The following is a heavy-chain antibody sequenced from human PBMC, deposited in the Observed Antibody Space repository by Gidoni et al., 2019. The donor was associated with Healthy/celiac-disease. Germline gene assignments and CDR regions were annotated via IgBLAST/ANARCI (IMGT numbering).Heavy chain of an antibody. CDR1: GGAFSGYY. D-gene: IGHD5-18*01. CDR3: ARGLGDTAMVD. Sequence: QVQLQQWGAGLLKPSETLSLTCASHGGAFSGYYWSWIRQPPGKGLEWIGEINHSGSTNYNPSLKSRVTISVDTSKNQFSLKLSSVTAADTAVYYCARGLGDTAMVDWGQGTLVTVSS. V-gene: IGHV4-34*01. J-gene: IGHJ4*02. CDR2: INHSGST.